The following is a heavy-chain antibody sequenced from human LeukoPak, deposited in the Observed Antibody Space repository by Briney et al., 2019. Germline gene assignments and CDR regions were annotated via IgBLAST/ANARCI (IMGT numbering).Heavy chain of an antibody. Sequence: SETLSLTCAVYGGSFSGYYWSWIRQPPGKGLEWIGEINHSGSTNYNPSLKSRVTISVDTSKNQFSLKLSSVTAADTAVYYCARRNIIAARSSFDPWGQGTLVTVSS. V-gene: IGHV4-34*01. D-gene: IGHD6-6*01. CDR3: ARRNIIAARSSFDP. CDR1: GGSFSGYY. CDR2: INHSGST. J-gene: IGHJ5*02.